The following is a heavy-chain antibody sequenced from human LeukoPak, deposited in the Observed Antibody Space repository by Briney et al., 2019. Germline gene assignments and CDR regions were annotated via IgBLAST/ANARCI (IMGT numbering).Heavy chain of an antibody. CDR3: ARSAVAGKNWFDP. CDR1: GFTFSSYS. J-gene: IGHJ5*02. Sequence: GGSLRLSYAASGFTFSSYSMNWVRQAPGKGLEWVSSISSSSTYIYYADSVRGRFTISRDNAKNSLYLQMNSLRAEDTAVYYCARSAVAGKNWFDPWGQGTLVTVSS. CDR2: ISSSSTYI. V-gene: IGHV3-21*01. D-gene: IGHD6-19*01.